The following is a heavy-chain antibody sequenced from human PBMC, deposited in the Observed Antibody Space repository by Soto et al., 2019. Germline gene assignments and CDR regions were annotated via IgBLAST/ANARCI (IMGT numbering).Heavy chain of an antibody. CDR2: INHTGGT. V-gene: IGHV4-34*01. D-gene: IGHD3-3*01. CDR3: ATRITVFGLLIPPFDP. CDR1: GGSVSGYY. J-gene: IGHJ5*02. Sequence: PSETLSLTGAVYGGSVSGYYWNWIRQPPGKGLEWIGEINHTGGTHYNPSLKSRVTMSVDTSKNQFSLRLSSVTAADTAIYYCATRITVFGLLIPPFDPWGQGTQVTVSS.